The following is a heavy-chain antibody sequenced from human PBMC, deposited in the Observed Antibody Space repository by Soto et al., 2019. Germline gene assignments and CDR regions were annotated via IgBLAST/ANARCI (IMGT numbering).Heavy chain of an antibody. D-gene: IGHD3-9*01. Sequence: QLLLQESGPGLVKPSETLSLTCSVSDDSINSDKYYWGWIRQPPGKGLEWIGSIYYRGNTYYNPSLQHLVTISLDKSRSQASLKLNSVPAADSAVYFCARLEGLATISYYFDFWGPGALVTVSS. CDR1: DDSINSDKYY. V-gene: IGHV4-39*01. J-gene: IGHJ4*02. CDR2: IYYRGNT. CDR3: ARLEGLATISYYFDF.